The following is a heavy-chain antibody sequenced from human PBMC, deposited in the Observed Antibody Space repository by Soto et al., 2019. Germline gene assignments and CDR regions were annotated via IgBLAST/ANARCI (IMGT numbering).Heavy chain of an antibody. V-gene: IGHV4-31*03. Sequence: TLYLTCTVSGGSISGGGYYWSWIRQHPGKGLEWIGYIYYCGSTYYNPSLKSRVTISVDTSKNQFSLKLSSVTAADTAVYYCXREVVSCGGDCPYYFDYWGQGTLVTVSS. CDR3: XREVVSCGGDCPYYFDY. J-gene: IGHJ4*02. CDR2: IYYCGST. D-gene: IGHD2-21*02. CDR1: GGSISGGGYY.